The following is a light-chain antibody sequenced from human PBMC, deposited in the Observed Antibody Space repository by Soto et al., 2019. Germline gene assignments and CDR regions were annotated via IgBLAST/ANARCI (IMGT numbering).Light chain of an antibody. CDR3: NSYTSSSTRV. CDR1: SSDVGAYDY. J-gene: IGLJ1*01. Sequence: QSVLTQPASVSGSPGQSITVSCTGTSSDVGAYDYVSWYRHHPGKAPKLIIYEVTNRPSGVSNRFSGSKSGNTASLTISGLQAEDEADYYCNSYTSSSTRVFGTGTKV. V-gene: IGLV2-14*01. CDR2: EVT.